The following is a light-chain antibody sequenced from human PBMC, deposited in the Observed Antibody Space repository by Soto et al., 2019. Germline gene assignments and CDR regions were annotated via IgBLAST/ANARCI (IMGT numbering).Light chain of an antibody. CDR1: QTVSNNY. CDR2: GAS. CDR3: QQYNNYPRT. J-gene: IGKJ1*01. V-gene: IGKV3D-7*01. Sequence: EIVLTHSPVTLSLSPCERATLSCSASQTVSNNYLAWYQQKPGQAPRFLIYGASTRATGIPARFSGSGSGTDFTLTISSLQLEDFAVYYCQQYNNYPRTFGRGTKVDIK.